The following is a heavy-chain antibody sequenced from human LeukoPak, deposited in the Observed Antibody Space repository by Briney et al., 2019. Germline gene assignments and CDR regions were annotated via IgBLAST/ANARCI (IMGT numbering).Heavy chain of an antibody. D-gene: IGHD3-22*01. CDR2: IYHSGST. CDR3: ARYVFRNYYDSSGYYLDY. V-gene: IGHV4-4*02. J-gene: IGHJ4*02. CDR1: GGSISSSNW. Sequence: SETLSLICAVSGGSISSSNWWSWVRQPPGKGLEWIGEIYHSGSTNYNPSLKSRVTISVDKSKNQFSLKLSSVTAADTAVYYCARYVFRNYYDSSGYYLDYWGQGTLVTVSS.